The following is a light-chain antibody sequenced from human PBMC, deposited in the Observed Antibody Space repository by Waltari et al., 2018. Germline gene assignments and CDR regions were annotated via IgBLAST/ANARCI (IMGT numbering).Light chain of an antibody. CDR3: QQHYGTPRT. J-gene: IGKJ2*01. Sequence: DIVMTQSPDSLAVSLGERATINCKSSQSVLYSSNNKNYLAWYQQKPGQPPKLIIYWASTRESGGPYRFSGSGSGTDFTLTISSLQAEDVAVYYCQQHYGTPRTFGQGTKLEIK. V-gene: IGKV4-1*01. CDR2: WAS. CDR1: QSVLYSSNNKNY.